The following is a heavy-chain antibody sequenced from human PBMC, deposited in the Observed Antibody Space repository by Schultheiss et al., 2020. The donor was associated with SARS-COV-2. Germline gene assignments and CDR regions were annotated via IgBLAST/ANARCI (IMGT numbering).Heavy chain of an antibody. J-gene: IGHJ4*02. Sequence: SETLSLTCAVYGGSFSGYYWSWIRQPPGKGLEWIGSIYYSGSTYYTPSLKSRVTISIDTSKNQFSLKVRSVTAADTAVYYCARAYGDYFVNFYYWGQGTLVTVSS. CDR3: ARAYGDYFVNFYY. CDR2: IYYSGST. D-gene: IGHD4-17*01. CDR1: GGSFSGYY. V-gene: IGHV4-34*01.